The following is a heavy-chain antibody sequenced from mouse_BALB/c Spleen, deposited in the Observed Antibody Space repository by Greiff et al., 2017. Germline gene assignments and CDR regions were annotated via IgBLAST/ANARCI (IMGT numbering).Heavy chain of an antibody. CDR2: IYPGDGDT. CDR3: ARAGLLLQDY. V-gene: IGHV1-87*01. J-gene: IGHJ2*01. Sequence: QVQLKESGAELARPGASVKLSCKASGYTFTSYWMQWVKQRPGQGLEWIGAIYPGDGDTRYTQKFKGKATLTADKSSSTAYMQLSSLASEDSAVYYCARAGLLLQDYWGQGTTLTVSS. D-gene: IGHD1-1*01. CDR1: GYTFTSYW.